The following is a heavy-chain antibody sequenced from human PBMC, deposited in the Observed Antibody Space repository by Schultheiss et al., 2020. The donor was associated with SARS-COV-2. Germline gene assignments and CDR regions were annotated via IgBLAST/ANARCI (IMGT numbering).Heavy chain of an antibody. V-gene: IGHV3-53*01. CDR1: GFTVSSNY. CDR2: IYSGGST. Sequence: GGSLRLSCAASGFTVSSNYMSWVRQAPGKGLEWVSVIYSGGSTYYADSVKGRFTISRDNSKNTLYLQMNSLRAGDTAVYYCARTVAARRGIHWYFDLWGRGTLVTVSS. CDR3: ARTVAARRGIHWYFDL. D-gene: IGHD6-6*01. J-gene: IGHJ2*01.